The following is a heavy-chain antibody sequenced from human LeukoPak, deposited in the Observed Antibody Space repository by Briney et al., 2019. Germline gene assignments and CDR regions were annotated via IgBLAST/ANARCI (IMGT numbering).Heavy chain of an antibody. CDR1: GFTFNNAW. D-gene: IGHD2-15*01. CDR2: TKSKTDGGTA. J-gene: IGHJ4*02. CDR3: TTNPPVRWGASSEPPNY. V-gene: IGHV3-15*07. Sequence: GGSLRLSCAASGFTFNNAWMNWVRQAPGKGLEWVVRTKSKTDGGTADYAAPVTGRFTISRDDSRNTLYLQMNSLKTEDTAVYYCTTNPPVRWGASSEPPNYWGQGTLVTVSS.